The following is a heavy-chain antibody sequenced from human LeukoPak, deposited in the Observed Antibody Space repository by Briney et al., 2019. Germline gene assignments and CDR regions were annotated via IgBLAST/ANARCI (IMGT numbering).Heavy chain of an antibody. Sequence: GGSPRLSCAASGFIFDKSWMHWVRQAPGKGLVWVSRTDGSSTTYADSVKGRFSVSTDNAHNTLYLQMNSLRAEDTAVYYCARDDYNRLWGQGTLVTVSS. D-gene: IGHD1-14*01. CDR2: TDGSST. CDR3: ARDDYNRL. V-gene: IGHV3-74*01. CDR1: GFIFDKSW. J-gene: IGHJ1*01.